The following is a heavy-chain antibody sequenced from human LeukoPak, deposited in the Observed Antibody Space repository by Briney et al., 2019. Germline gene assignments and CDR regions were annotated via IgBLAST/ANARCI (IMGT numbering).Heavy chain of an antibody. CDR2: IKEDGSEK. V-gene: IGHV3-7*01. Sequence: GGSLRLSCAASGFTFRNYWMSWVRQAPGKGLEWVANIKEDGSEKYYVDSVKGRLTISRDNARNSLYLQMNSLRAEDTAVYYCANLRLLGFDSWGQGTLVTVSS. D-gene: IGHD2-21*02. CDR3: ANLRLLGFDS. J-gene: IGHJ4*02. CDR1: GFTFRNYW.